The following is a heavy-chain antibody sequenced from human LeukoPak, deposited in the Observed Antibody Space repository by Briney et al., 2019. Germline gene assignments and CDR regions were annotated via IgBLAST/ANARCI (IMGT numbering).Heavy chain of an antibody. Sequence: GGSLRLSCAASGFTFSSYSMNWVRQAPGKGPEWVSSISSSSSYIYYADSVKGRFTISRDNAKNSLYLQMNSLRAEDTAVYYCAREPLRYFDPPDYWGQGTLVTVSS. D-gene: IGHD3-9*01. V-gene: IGHV3-21*01. CDR1: GFTFSSYS. J-gene: IGHJ4*02. CDR3: AREPLRYFDPPDY. CDR2: ISSSSSYI.